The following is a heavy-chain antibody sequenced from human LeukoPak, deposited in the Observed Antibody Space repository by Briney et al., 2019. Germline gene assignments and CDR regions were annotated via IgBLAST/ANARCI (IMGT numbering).Heavy chain of an antibody. Sequence: ASAKVSCKASGYTLTELSMHWVRQAPGKGLEWMGGFDPEDGETIYAQKFQGRVTMTEDTSTDTAYMELSSLRSEDTAVYYCATDLRVTTILDWFDPWGQGTLVTVSS. CDR1: GYTLTELS. D-gene: IGHD3-3*01. CDR2: FDPEDGET. V-gene: IGHV1-24*01. J-gene: IGHJ5*02. CDR3: ATDLRVTTILDWFDP.